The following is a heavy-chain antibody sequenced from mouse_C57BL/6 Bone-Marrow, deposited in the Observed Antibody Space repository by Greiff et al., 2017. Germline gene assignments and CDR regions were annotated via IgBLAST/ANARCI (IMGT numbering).Heavy chain of an antibody. Sequence: VQLQESGPELVKPGASVKISCKASGYAFTSSWMYWVKQRPGKGLEWIGRFYPGDGDTNYNGKFKGKATLTADKSSSTAYMQVSSETSEDSAVDFCDRYGWHGFAYWGQGTLVTVSA. J-gene: IGHJ3*01. CDR2: FYPGDGDT. D-gene: IGHD1-1*02. CDR3: DRYGWHGFAY. CDR1: GYAFTSSW. V-gene: IGHV1-82*01.